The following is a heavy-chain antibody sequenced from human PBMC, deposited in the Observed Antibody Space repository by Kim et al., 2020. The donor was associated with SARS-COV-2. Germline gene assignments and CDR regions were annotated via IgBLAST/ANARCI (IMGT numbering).Heavy chain of an antibody. CDR1: GFTLSSYY. CDR3: GRAGSLNGDDGNIDY. D-gene: IGHD4-17*01. V-gene: IGHV3-74*01. J-gene: IGHJ4*01. Sequence: GGSLRLSCAASGFTLSSYYMHWVRQAPGKGLVWVSRISSDASSTSYADSVKGRFTISRDNAKNTLYLQMNSLRAEDTAVYYCGRAGSLNGDDGNIDYWG. CDR2: ISSDASST.